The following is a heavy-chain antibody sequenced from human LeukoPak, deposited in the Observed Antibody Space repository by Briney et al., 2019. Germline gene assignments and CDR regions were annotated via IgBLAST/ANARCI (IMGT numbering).Heavy chain of an antibody. CDR1: GGSISDSY. CDR2: IYASGST. D-gene: IGHD5-24*01. J-gene: IGHJ4*02. V-gene: IGHV4-4*07. CDR3: APGDGYIQILDL. Sequence: SGTLSLTCSVSGGSISDSYWNWIRQPAGKGLEGLGRIYASGSTIYNPTLKSQVTMSADTSKTQFSLKLSSVTAADTTVYYCAPGDGYIQILDLWGQGTLVTVSS.